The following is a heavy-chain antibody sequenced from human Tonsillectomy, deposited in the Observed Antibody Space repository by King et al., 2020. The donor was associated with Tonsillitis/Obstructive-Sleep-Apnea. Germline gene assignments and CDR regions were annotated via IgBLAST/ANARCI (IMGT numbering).Heavy chain of an antibody. CDR1: GGSISSSSYY. CDR3: AGIIGYCSSTSCYGRDFDY. D-gene: IGHD2-2*01. CDR2: IYYSGST. Sequence: LQLQESGPRLVKPSETLSLTCTVSGGSISSSSYYWGWIRQPPGKGLEWIGSIYYSGSTYYNPSLKSRVTISVDTSKNQFSLKLSSVTAADTAVSYCAGIIGYCSSTSCYGRDFDYWGQGTLVTVSS. V-gene: IGHV4-39*01. J-gene: IGHJ4*02.